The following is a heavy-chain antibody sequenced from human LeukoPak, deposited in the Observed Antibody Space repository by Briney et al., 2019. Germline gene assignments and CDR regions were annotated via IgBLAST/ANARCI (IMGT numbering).Heavy chain of an antibody. Sequence: ASVKVSCKASGFTFTGYYMHWVRQAPGQGLEWLGWIHPNNGGTNYGQKFQGRVTMTRDTSISTAYMELSRLISDDTAVYYCARGTNGDFDIWGQGTMVTVSS. J-gene: IGHJ3*02. CDR3: ARGTNGDFDI. CDR1: GFTFTGYY. CDR2: IHPNNGGT. D-gene: IGHD2-8*01. V-gene: IGHV1-2*02.